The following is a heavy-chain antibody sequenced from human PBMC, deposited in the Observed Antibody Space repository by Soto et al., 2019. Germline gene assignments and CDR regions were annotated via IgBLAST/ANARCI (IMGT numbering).Heavy chain of an antibody. Sequence: QVQLVQSGAEVKKPGASVKISCKASGYIFSNYYMHWVRQAPGQGLEWMGIINPSGGSTSYAQKFRVRVTMTRDTSTSTVYMELSSRRSEDTAVYYCARSGVVIIPAALLHYCYYMDVWGKGTTVTVSS. CDR2: INPSGGST. CDR3: ARSGVVIIPAALLHYCYYMDV. D-gene: IGHD3-3*01. CDR1: GYIFSNYY. J-gene: IGHJ6*03. V-gene: IGHV1-46*03.